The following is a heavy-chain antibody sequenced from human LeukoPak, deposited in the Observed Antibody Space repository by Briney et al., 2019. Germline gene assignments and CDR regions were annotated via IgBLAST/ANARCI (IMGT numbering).Heavy chain of an antibody. CDR2: IRQDGSEK. V-gene: IGHV3-7*01. J-gene: IGHJ4*02. CDR1: GFTFSNYW. D-gene: IGHD6-6*01. Sequence: GGSLRLSCAASGFTFSNYWMSWVRQAPGKGLEWVAIIRQDGSEKKYVDSVKGRFTISRDNAKNSLYLEMNSLRAEDTAVYYCTRFSRSSSSNYWGQGTLVTVSS. CDR3: TRFSRSSSSNY.